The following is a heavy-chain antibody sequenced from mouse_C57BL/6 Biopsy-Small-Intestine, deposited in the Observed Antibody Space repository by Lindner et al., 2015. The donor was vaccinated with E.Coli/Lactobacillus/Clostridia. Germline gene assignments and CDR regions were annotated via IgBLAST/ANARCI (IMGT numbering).Heavy chain of an antibody. J-gene: IGHJ1*01. CDR2: IIPLLSAT. D-gene: IGHD1-1*01. CDR3: ARELRAPAGPNDYYYYYGMDV. CDR1: GGTFSNYA. Sequence: SVKVSCKASGGTFSNYAISWVRQAPGQGLEWVGGIIPLLSATNYAQKFQGRVTITADESTKTAYMELSGLRSEDTALYYCARELRAPAGPNDYYYYYGMDVWGQGTTVTVSS. V-gene: IGHV1-74*01.